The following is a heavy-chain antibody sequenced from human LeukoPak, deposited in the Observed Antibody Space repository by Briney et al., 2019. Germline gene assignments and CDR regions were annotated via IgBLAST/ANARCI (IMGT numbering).Heavy chain of an antibody. V-gene: IGHV1-69*06. J-gene: IGHJ4*02. CDR3: GRDLNWETY. CDR2: IIPIFGTA. Sequence: SVKVSCKASGYTFTSYGISWVRQAPGQGLEWMGGIIPIFGTANYAQKFQGRVTITADKSTSTAYMELSSLRAEDTAVYYCGRDLNWETYWGQGTLVSVSS. CDR1: GYTFTSYG. D-gene: IGHD7-27*01.